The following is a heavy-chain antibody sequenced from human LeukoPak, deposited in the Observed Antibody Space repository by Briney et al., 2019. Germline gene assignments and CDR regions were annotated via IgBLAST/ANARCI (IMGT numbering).Heavy chain of an antibody. Sequence: SETLSLTCTVSGGSISTYYWTWIRQPPGKGLEWIGYIYYSGSTNYNPSLRGRVTISLDTSKNQFSLKLNSVTAADTAVYYCARRVTGRGTYYFDYWGQGTLATVSS. CDR1: GGSISTYY. J-gene: IGHJ4*02. D-gene: IGHD3-16*01. V-gene: IGHV4-59*08. CDR2: IYYSGST. CDR3: ARRVTGRGTYYFDY.